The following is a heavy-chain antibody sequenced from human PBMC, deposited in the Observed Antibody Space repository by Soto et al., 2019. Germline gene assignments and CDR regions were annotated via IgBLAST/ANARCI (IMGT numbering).Heavy chain of an antibody. CDR2: IWYDGSNK. V-gene: IGHV3-33*01. Sequence: VRLSCAASGFTFSSYGMHWVRQAPGKGLEWVAVIWYDGSNKYYADSVKGRFTISRDNSKNTLYLQMNSLRAEDTAVYYCARAGEDYDFWSGPYYGMDVWGQGTTVTVSS. D-gene: IGHD3-3*01. CDR3: ARAGEDYDFWSGPYYGMDV. J-gene: IGHJ6*02. CDR1: GFTFSSYG.